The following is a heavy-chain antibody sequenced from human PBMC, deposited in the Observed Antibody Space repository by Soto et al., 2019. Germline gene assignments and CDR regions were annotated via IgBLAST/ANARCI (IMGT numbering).Heavy chain of an antibody. CDR3: ARNSLALPNNNWFDP. V-gene: IGHV4-39*01. D-gene: IGHD3-3*02. Sequence: SETLSLTCSVSGDSIISSDFYWGWGRQPPGKGLEWIGSIFYLGSSYYNPSIPSRVTMSVDTSKNQFSLRLRSVTAADTDLYLCARNSLALPNNNWFDPRGQGIMVTASS. J-gene: IGHJ5*02. CDR1: GDSIISSDFY. CDR2: IFYLGSS.